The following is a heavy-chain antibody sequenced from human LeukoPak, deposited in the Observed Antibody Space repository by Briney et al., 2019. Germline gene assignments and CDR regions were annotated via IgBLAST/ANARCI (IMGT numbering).Heavy chain of an antibody. CDR3: ARDPPHYYDSSGQPDY. J-gene: IGHJ4*02. CDR1: GFTFSSYE. Sequence: PPGGSLRLSCAASGFTFSSYEMNSVRQAPGKGLEWVSYISSSGSTIYYADSVKGRFTISRDNAKNSLYLQMNSLRAEDTAVYYCARDPPHYYDSSGQPDYWGQGTLVTVSS. CDR2: ISSSGSTI. D-gene: IGHD3-22*01. V-gene: IGHV3-48*03.